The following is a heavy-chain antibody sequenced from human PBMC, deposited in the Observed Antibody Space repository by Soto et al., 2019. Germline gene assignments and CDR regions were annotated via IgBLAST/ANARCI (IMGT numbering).Heavy chain of an antibody. V-gene: IGHV4-4*07. CDR1: GGSISSYY. CDR2: IYTSGST. J-gene: IGHJ3*02. CDR3: ARDIHDYGGNRDAFDI. D-gene: IGHD4-17*01. Sequence: SETLSLTCTVSGGSISSYYWSWIRQPAGKGLEWIGRIYTSGSTNYNPSLKSRVTMSVDTSKNQFSLKLSSVTAADTAVYYCARDIHDYGGNRDAFDIWGQGTMVTVSS.